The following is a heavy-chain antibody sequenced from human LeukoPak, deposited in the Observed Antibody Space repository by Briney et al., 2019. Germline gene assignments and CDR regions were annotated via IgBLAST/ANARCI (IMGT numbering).Heavy chain of an antibody. Sequence: PSETLSLTCTVSGYSISSGYYWGWIRQPPGKGLEWIGSIYRSGSTYYNPSLKSRVTISVDTSKNQFSLKLSSVTAADTAVYYCAREDYGDLYNWFDPWGQGTLVTVSS. CDR1: GYSISSGYY. CDR3: AREDYGDLYNWFDP. V-gene: IGHV4-38-2*02. CDR2: IYRSGST. D-gene: IGHD4-17*01. J-gene: IGHJ5*02.